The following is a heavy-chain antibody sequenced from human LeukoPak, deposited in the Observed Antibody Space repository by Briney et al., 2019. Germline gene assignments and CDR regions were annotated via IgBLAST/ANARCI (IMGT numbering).Heavy chain of an antibody. CDR2: IYHSGST. V-gene: IGHV4-30-2*01. Sequence: SETLSLTCTVSGGSISSGGYYWSWIRQPPGKGLEWIGYIYHSGSTYYNPSLKSRVTISVDRSKNQFSLKLSSVTAADTAEYYCARDRRDWFDPWGQGTLVTVSS. CDR3: ARDRRDWFDP. J-gene: IGHJ5*02. CDR1: GGSISSGGYY.